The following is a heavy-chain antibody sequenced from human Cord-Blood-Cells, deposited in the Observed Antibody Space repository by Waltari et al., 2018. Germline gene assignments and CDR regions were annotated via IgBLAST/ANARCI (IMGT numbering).Heavy chain of an antibody. V-gene: IGHV3-7*01. CDR2: IKQDGSGK. Sequence: EVQLVESGGGLVQPGGSLRLSCAASGFTFSSYWMSWVRQAPGTGLEWVANIKQDGSGKYYVDSVKGRFTISRDNAKNSLYLRMNSLRAEDTAVYYCASETTVTSFDYWGQGTLVTVSS. CDR1: GFTFSSYW. J-gene: IGHJ4*02. CDR3: ASETTVTSFDY. D-gene: IGHD4-17*01.